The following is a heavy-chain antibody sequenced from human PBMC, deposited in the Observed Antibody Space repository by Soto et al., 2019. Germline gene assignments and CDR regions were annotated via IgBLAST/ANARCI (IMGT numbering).Heavy chain of an antibody. J-gene: IGHJ4*02. CDR1: GFTFSSYS. Sequence: GGSLRLSCAASGFTFSSYSMNWVRQAPGKGLEWVSYISSSSSTIYYADSVKGRFTISRDNAKNSLYLQMNSLRAEDTAVYYCARLGWYLGFVSHFVDYWGQGTLVTVSS. V-gene: IGHV3-48*01. CDR3: ARLGWYLGFVSHFVDY. D-gene: IGHD6-19*01. CDR2: ISSSSSTI.